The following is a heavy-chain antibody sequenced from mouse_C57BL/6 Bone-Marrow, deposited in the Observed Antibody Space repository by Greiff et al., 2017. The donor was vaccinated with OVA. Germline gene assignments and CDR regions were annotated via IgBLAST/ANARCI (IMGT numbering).Heavy chain of an antibody. Sequence: VQLQQSGAELVKPGASVKLSCKASGYTFTSYWMQWVKQRPGQGLEWIGEIDPSDSYTNYNQKFKGKATLTVDTSSSTAYMQLSSLTSEDSAVYYCARYSSGYFDYWGQGTTLTVSS. CDR2: IDPSDSYT. D-gene: IGHD3-2*02. CDR1: GYTFTSYW. CDR3: ARYSSGYFDY. J-gene: IGHJ2*01. V-gene: IGHV1-50*01.